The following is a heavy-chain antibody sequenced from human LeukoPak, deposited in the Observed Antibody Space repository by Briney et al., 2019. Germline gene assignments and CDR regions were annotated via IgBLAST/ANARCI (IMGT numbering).Heavy chain of an antibody. CDR1: GFTFSSYE. J-gene: IGHJ4*02. Sequence: GGSLRLSCAASGFTFSSYEMNWVRQAPGKGLEWVSAISGSGGSTYYADSVKGRFTISRDNSKNTLYLQMNSLRAEDTAVYYCAKGDDYGGNSAFDYWGQGTLVTVSS. V-gene: IGHV3-23*01. CDR2: ISGSGGST. CDR3: AKGDDYGGNSAFDY. D-gene: IGHD4-23*01.